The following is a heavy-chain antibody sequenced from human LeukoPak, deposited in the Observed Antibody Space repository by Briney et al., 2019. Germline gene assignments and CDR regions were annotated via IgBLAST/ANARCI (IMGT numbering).Heavy chain of an antibody. V-gene: IGHV4-38-2*02. D-gene: IGHD4-17*01. CDR2: IYHSGST. CDR1: GYSISSGYY. CDR3: ARDTAGIDY. Sequence: SETLSLTCTVSGYSISSGYYWGWIRQPPGKGLEWIGSIYHSGSTYYNPSLKSRVTISVDTSKNQFSLKLSSVTAADTAVYYCARDTAGIDYWGQGTLVTVSS. J-gene: IGHJ4*02.